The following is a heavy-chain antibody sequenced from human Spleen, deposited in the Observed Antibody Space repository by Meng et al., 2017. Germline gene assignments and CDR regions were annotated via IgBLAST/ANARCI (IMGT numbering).Heavy chain of an antibody. CDR3: ARERLDCSSTSCPPKYYYYGMDV. Sequence: ASAKVFCKASGYTFTSYYMHWVRQAPGQGLEWMGIINPSGGSTSYARKSQGRVTMTRDTSTSTVYMELSSLKSEDTAVYYCARERLDCSSTSCPPKYYYYGMDVWGQGTTVTVSS. CDR2: INPSGGST. V-gene: IGHV1-46*01. D-gene: IGHD2-2*01. J-gene: IGHJ6*02. CDR1: GYTFTSYY.